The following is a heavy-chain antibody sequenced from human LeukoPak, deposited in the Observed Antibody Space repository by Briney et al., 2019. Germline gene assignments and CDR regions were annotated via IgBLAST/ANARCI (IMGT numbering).Heavy chain of an antibody. D-gene: IGHD6-25*01. V-gene: IGHV4-39*01. CDR1: GGPISNSSYY. J-gene: IGHJ6*02. Sequence: PSETLSLSCTVSGGPISNSSYYWGWIRQPPGKGLEWIGHIYYTGSTYYNPSLKSRVAISVDTSKNQFSLKLVSVTATDTAVYFCARLISTISAEIAAAGTHYYGMDVWGQGTKVTVSS. CDR2: IYYTGST. CDR3: ARLISTISAEIAAAGTHYYGMDV.